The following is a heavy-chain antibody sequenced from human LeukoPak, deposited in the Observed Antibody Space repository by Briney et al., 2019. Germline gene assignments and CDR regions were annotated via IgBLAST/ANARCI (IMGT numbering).Heavy chain of an antibody. D-gene: IGHD3-22*01. V-gene: IGHV3-15*01. CDR2: IRTKREGEPT. CDR1: GFSFSDAL. CDR3: TADLSDSSAWSFDY. J-gene: IGHJ4*02. Sequence: GGSLRLSCAASGFSFSDALLSWVRQAPGKGLEWIGRIRTKREGEPTDYPGPVKGRFTISRDPSENTLYLQMNSLRTEDTAVYYCTADLSDSSAWSFDYWGQGTLVTVSS.